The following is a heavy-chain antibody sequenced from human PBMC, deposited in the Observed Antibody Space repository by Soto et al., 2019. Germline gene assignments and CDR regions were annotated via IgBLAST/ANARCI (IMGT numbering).Heavy chain of an antibody. J-gene: IGHJ4*02. D-gene: IGHD2-2*01. CDR1: GFTFSSYG. V-gene: IGHV3-33*01. CDR3: ARAGRYCSSTSCYLFLEWLTQPFDY. CDR2: IWYDGSNK. Sequence: QVQLVESGGGVVQPGRSLRLSCAASGFTFSSYGMHWVRQAPGKGLEWVAVIWYDGSNKYYADSVKGRFTISRDNSKNTLYLQMNSLRAEDTAVYYCARAGRYCSSTSCYLFLEWLTQPFDYWGQGTLVTVSS.